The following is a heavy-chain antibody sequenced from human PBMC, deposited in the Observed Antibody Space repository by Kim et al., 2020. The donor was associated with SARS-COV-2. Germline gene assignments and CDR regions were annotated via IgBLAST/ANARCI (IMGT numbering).Heavy chain of an antibody. D-gene: IGHD6-19*01. CDR1: GFIFDDYG. Sequence: GGSLRLSCAGSGFIFDDYGMDWVRQAPGKGLEWVSHISRDGGSTYYADFVKGRFTISRDNNKNSLYLQMNSLTSDDSALYFCAKDWFSGWSTGAYDVWGHGTMVTVSS. CDR2: ISRDGGST. V-gene: IGHV3-43*02. J-gene: IGHJ3*01. CDR3: AKDWFSGWSTGAYDV.